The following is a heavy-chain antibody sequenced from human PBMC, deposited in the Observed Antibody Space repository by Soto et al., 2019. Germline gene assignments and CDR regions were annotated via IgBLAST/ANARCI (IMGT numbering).Heavy chain of an antibody. V-gene: IGHV1-69*13. CDR2: IIPIFGTA. J-gene: IGHJ4*02. D-gene: IGHD1-26*01. CDR3: ARDERGSGSSFDY. Sequence: SVKVSCKASGGTFSSYAISWVRQAPGQGLEWMGGIIPIFGTANYAQKFQGRVTITADESTSTAYMELSSLRSEDTAVYYCARDERGSGSSFDYWGQGTLVTVSS. CDR1: GGTFSSYA.